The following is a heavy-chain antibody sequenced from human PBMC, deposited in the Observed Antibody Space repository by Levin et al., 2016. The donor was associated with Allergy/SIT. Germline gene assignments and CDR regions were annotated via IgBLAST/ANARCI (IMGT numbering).Heavy chain of an antibody. Sequence: WIRQPPGKGLEWIGYIYYSGGTNYNPSLKSRVTISVDTSKNQFSLKLSSVTAADTAVYYCARDPTMVRGVIYGMDVWGQGTTVTVSS. D-gene: IGHD3-10*01. J-gene: IGHJ6*02. V-gene: IGHV4-59*01. CDR3: ARDPTMVRGVIYGMDV. CDR2: IYYSGGT.